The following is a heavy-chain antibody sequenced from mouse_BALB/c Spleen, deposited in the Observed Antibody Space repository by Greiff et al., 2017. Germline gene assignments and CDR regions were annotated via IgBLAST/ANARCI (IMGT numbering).Heavy chain of an antibody. CDR2: IWSGGST. D-gene: IGHD4-1*01. J-gene: IGHJ2*01. CDR3: ARNLNWDGYYFDY. CDR1: GFSLTSYG. V-gene: IGHV2-2*02. Sequence: QVQLKESGPGLVQPSQSLSITCTVSGFSLTSYGVHWVRQSPGKGLEWLGVIWSGGSTDYNAAFISRLSISKDNSKSQVFFKMNSLQANDTAIYYCARNLNWDGYYFDYWGQGTTLTVSS.